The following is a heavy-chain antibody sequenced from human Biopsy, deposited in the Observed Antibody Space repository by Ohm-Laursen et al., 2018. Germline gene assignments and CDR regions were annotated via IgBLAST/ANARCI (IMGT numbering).Heavy chain of an antibody. CDR3: ARATNSTGWPYYYFYGMDV. V-gene: IGHV4-59*01. D-gene: IGHD2/OR15-2a*01. CDR2: IYYSGST. Sequence: SETLSLTCTVSGGSISSYYWNWIRQPPGEGLEWIGYIYYSGSTNYNPSLKSRVTISVDTSKNQFSLRLNSVTAADTAVYYCARATNSTGWPYYYFYGMDVWGQGTTVTVSS. J-gene: IGHJ6*02. CDR1: GGSISSYY.